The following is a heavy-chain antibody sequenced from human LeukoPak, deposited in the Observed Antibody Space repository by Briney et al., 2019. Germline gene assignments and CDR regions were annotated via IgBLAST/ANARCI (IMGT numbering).Heavy chain of an antibody. V-gene: IGHV3-66*04. CDR1: ALSVGTNY. J-gene: IGHJ4*02. CDR2: IYSDETT. D-gene: IGHD1-26*01. Sequence: GGSLRLSWAAYALSVGTNYIGCVRQAPGKGLEWVALIYSDETTYYADSVKGRFTISRDNSKSTLYFQMNSLRAEDTAVYYCARHWELRGQGTLVTVSS. CDR3: ARHWEL.